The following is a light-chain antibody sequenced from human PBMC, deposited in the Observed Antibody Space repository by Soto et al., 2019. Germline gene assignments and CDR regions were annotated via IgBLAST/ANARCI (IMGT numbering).Light chain of an antibody. Sequence: QSVLTQPASVSGSPGQSITISCTGSTSDVGAYNYVSWYKHHPGQAPQLMIYEVSNRPSGVSNRFSGSKSGNTASLTISGLQADDEGDYHCSSKTSSSSPFVFGTGTKLTVL. CDR3: SSKTSSSSPFV. CDR1: TSDVGAYNY. CDR2: EVS. V-gene: IGLV2-14*01. J-gene: IGLJ1*01.